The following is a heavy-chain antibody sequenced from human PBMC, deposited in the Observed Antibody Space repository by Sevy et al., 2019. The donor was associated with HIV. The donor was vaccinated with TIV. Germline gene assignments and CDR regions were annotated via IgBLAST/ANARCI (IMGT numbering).Heavy chain of an antibody. Sequence: ALVKVSCKVSGYTLTELSMHWVRQAPGKGLEWMGGFDPEDGETIYAQKFKGRVTMTEDTSTDTAYMELSSLRSEDTAVYYCATGKPYYYGSGSYYYFDYWGQGTLVTVSS. J-gene: IGHJ4*02. CDR3: ATGKPYYYGSGSYYYFDY. V-gene: IGHV1-24*01. D-gene: IGHD3-10*01. CDR2: FDPEDGET. CDR1: GYTLTELS.